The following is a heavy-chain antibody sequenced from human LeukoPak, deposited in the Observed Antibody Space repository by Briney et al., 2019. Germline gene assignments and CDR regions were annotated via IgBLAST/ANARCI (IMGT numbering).Heavy chain of an antibody. CDR3: ARPHYDILTGYYGYYFDY. Sequence: SEALSLTCAVYGGSFSGYYWSWIRQPPGKGLEWIGEINHSGSTNYNPSLKSRVTISVDTSKNQFSLKLSSVTAADTAVYYCARPHYDILTGYYGYYFDYWGQGTLVTVSS. CDR1: GGSFSGYY. CDR2: INHSGST. V-gene: IGHV4-34*01. D-gene: IGHD3-9*01. J-gene: IGHJ4*02.